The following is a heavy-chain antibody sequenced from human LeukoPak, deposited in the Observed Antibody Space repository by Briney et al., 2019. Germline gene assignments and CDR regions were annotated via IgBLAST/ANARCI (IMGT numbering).Heavy chain of an antibody. CDR1: GGSISSSSYY. CDR3: ASGSNYGGNSGPFDY. V-gene: IGHV4-39*07. J-gene: IGHJ4*02. CDR2: IYYSGST. D-gene: IGHD4-23*01. Sequence: SETLSLTCTVSGGSISSSSYYWGWIRQPPGKGLEWIGSIYYSGSTYYNPSLKSRVTISVDTSKNQFSLKLSSVTAADTAVYYCASGSNYGGNSGPFDYWGQGTLVTVSS.